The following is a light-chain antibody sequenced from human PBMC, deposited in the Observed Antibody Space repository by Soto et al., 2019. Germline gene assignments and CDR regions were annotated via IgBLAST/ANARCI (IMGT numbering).Light chain of an antibody. CDR2: GAF. J-gene: IGKJ1*01. Sequence: EILMTQSPVTLSVSPGERATLSCRASQSVSSNLAWYQQKPGQAPSLLIYGAFTRATGIPARFSGIGSGTEFTLTISSLQSEDFALYYCQRYNDWPLTFGQGTKVEI. V-gene: IGKV3-15*01. CDR3: QRYNDWPLT. CDR1: QSVSSN.